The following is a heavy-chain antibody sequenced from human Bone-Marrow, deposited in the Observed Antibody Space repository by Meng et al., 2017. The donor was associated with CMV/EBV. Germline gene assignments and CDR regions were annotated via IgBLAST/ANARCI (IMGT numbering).Heavy chain of an antibody. J-gene: IGHJ6*02. CDR2: VSYDGSDK. CDR3: AKGHPYYYYGMDV. CDR1: GFTFSNYA. Sequence: GESLKISCAASGFTFSNYAMHWVRQAPGKGLEWVAVVSYDGSDKYYADSVKGRFTISRDNSKNTLYLQMNSLRAEDTAVYYCAKGHPYYYYGMDVWGQGTTVTVSS. V-gene: IGHV3-30-3*01.